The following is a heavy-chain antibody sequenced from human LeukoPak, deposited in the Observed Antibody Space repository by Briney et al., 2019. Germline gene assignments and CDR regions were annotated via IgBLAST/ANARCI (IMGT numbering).Heavy chain of an antibody. Sequence: SETLSLTCTVSGGSISSSSYYWGWIRQPPGKGLEWIGSIYYSGSTYYNPSLKSRVTISVDTSKNQFSLRLSSVTAADTAVYYCARRGENQGYAQSYYFDYWGQGTLVTVSS. J-gene: IGHJ4*02. CDR2: IYYSGST. CDR1: GGSISSSSYY. CDR3: ARRGENQGYAQSYYFDY. V-gene: IGHV4-39*01. D-gene: IGHD2-2*01.